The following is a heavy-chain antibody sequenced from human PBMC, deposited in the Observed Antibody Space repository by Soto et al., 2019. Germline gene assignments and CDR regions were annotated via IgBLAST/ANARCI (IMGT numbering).Heavy chain of an antibody. CDR2: IYWDDDK. CDR1: GFSLSTSGVG. V-gene: IGHV2-5*02. J-gene: IGHJ5*02. Sequence: QITLKEPGPTLVKPTQTLTLTCTFSGFSLSTSGVGVGWIRQPPGKALEWLALIYWDDDKRYSPSLKSRLTITKDTSKNQVVLTMTNMDPVDTATYYCALLLTPRTIDWFDPWGQGTLVTVSS. CDR3: ALLLTPRTIDWFDP. D-gene: IGHD2-15*01.